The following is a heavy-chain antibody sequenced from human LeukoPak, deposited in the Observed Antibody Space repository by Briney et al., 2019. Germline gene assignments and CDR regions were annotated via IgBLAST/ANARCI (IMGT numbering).Heavy chain of an antibody. CDR2: ISGSGGST. CDR3: AKDSAIFGVVIIPLDY. D-gene: IGHD3-3*01. V-gene: IGHV3-23*01. J-gene: IGHJ4*02. CDR1: GFTFSSYA. Sequence: GGSLRLSCAASGFTFSSYAMSWVRQAPGKGLEWVSAISGSGGSTYYPDSVKGRFTICRDNSKNTLYLQINSLRAEDTAVYYCAKDSAIFGVVIIPLDYWGQGTLVTVSS.